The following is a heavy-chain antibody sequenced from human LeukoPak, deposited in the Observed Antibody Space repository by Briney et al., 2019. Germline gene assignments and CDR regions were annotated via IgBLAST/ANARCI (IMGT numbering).Heavy chain of an antibody. D-gene: IGHD7-27*01. CDR2: IRSKAYGGTT. Sequence: RSLRLSCTASGFTFGDYAMSWVRQAPGKGLEWVGFIRSKAYGGTTEYAASVKGRFTISRDDSKSIAYLQMNSLKTEDTAVYYCTRALGPSACDPYYYYYYGMDVWGQGTTVTVSS. J-gene: IGHJ6*02. V-gene: IGHV3-49*04. CDR1: GFTFGDYA. CDR3: TRALGPSACDPYYYYYYGMDV.